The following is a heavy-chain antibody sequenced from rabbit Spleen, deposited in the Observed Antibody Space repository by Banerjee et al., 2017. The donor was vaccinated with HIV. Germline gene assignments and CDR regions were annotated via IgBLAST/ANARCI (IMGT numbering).Heavy chain of an antibody. CDR3: VRDQAGDADYGPYYLNL. CDR2: IGTRTDRT. D-gene: IGHD2-1*01. V-gene: IGHV1S43*01. J-gene: IGHJ4*01. CDR1: GIDFSSGYW. Sequence: QQQLEESGGGLVQPEGSLTLTCKASGIDFSSGYWICWVRQAPGKGLEWIACIGTRTDRTWYANWVNGRFTISRSTSLNTVDLKMTSLTAADTATYFCVRDQAGDADYGPYYLNLWGPGTLVTVS.